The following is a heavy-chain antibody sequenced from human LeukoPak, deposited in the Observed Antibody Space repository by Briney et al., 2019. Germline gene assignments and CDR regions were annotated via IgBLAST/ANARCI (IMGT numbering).Heavy chain of an antibody. V-gene: IGHV1-46*01. J-gene: IGHJ4*02. CDR3: ARTAARRFDY. D-gene: IGHD6-6*01. CDR1: GYTFPSYF. Sequence: ASVKVSCKASGYTFPSYFMHWVQQAPGQGLEWVGIINPTGGSTTYAQKFQGRVTMTRDTSTSTVYMELSSLRSDDTAVYYCARTAARRFDYWGQGTLVTVSS. CDR2: INPTGGST.